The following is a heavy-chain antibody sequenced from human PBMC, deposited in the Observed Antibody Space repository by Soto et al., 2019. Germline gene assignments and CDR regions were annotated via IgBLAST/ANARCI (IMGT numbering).Heavy chain of an antibody. Sequence: SQTLSLTCAISGDSVSSNSAAWNWIRQSPSRGLEWLGRTYYRSKWYNDYAVSVKSRITINPDTSKNQFSLQLNSVTPEDTAVYYCARGRLGVAAAGKHRGYYGMDVWGQGTTVTVSS. V-gene: IGHV6-1*01. CDR1: GDSVSSNSAA. CDR2: TYYRSKWYN. D-gene: IGHD6-13*01. CDR3: ARGRLGVAAAGKHRGYYGMDV. J-gene: IGHJ6*02.